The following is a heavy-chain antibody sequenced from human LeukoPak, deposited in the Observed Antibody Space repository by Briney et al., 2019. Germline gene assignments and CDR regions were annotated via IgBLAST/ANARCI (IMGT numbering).Heavy chain of an antibody. Sequence: ASVKVSCKASGYTFTSYAMHWVRQAPGQRLEWMGWINAGNGNTEYSQKFQGRVTITRDTSASAAYMELSSLRSEDTAVYYCARARIAVAGTYPDYWGQGTLVTVSS. J-gene: IGHJ4*02. D-gene: IGHD6-19*01. V-gene: IGHV1-3*01. CDR3: ARARIAVAGTYPDY. CDR2: INAGNGNT. CDR1: GYTFTSYA.